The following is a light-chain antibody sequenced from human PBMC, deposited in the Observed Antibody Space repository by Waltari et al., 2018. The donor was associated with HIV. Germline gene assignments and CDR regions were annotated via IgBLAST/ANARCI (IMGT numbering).Light chain of an antibody. Sequence: DIVMTQSPDALAVSLGARATIKSTSTKNVFYSSNNRNYLSWYLQKAGQPPKLIIYWASSRQSGVPDRFSGSGSGTDFTLTISSLQAEDVAVYFCQQTYTIPPTFGGGTKVEIK. V-gene: IGKV4-1*01. CDR1: KNVFYSSNNRNY. J-gene: IGKJ4*01. CDR3: QQTYTIPPT. CDR2: WAS.